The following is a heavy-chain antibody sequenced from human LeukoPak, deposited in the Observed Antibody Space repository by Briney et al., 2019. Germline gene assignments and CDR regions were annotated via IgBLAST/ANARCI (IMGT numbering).Heavy chain of an antibody. V-gene: IGHV4-34*01. CDR2: INHSGST. Sequence: SETLSLTCAVYGGSFSGYYWSWIRQPPGKGLEWIGEINHSGSTNYNPSLKSRVTISVDTSKNQFSLKLSSVTAVDTAVYYCARSCSGGSCYSNAFDIWGQGTMVTVS. D-gene: IGHD2-15*01. CDR1: GGSFSGYY. J-gene: IGHJ3*02. CDR3: ARSCSGGSCYSNAFDI.